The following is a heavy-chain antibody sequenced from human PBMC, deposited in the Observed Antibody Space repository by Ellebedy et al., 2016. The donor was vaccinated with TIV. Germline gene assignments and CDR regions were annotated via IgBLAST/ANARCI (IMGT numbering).Heavy chain of an antibody. CDR3: ARRRTYYYDSSGYYFAYGMDV. CDR2: IYYSGGT. J-gene: IGHJ6*02. D-gene: IGHD3-22*01. V-gene: IGHV4-39*02. Sequence: GSLRLXXTVSGGSMGSSTYYWDWIRQPPGKGLGWIGSIYYSGGTNYNPSLKSRITISVDTSKNHFSLKLSSVTAADTAVYYCARRRTYYYDSSGYYFAYGMDVWGRGTTVTVSS. CDR1: GGSMGSSTYY.